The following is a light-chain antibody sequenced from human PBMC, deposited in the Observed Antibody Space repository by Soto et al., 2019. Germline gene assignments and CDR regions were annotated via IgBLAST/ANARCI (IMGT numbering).Light chain of an antibody. CDR3: QVWEAGSV. J-gene: IGLJ3*02. Sequence: SYELTQPPSVSVAPGQTARITCGGDDIGSKGVHWYQQKPGQAPVVVVYDDSDRPSGIPERFSGSNSGNTATLTISWVEAGDEADYYCQVWEAGSVFGGGTKLTVL. CDR1: DIGSKG. V-gene: IGLV3-21*02. CDR2: DDS.